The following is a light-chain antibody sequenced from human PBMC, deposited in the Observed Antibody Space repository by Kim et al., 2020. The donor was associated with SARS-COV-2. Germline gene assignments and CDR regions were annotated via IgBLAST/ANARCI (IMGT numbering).Light chain of an antibody. J-gene: IGLJ3*02. V-gene: IGLV7-43*01. CDR3: LLYYGGAQLWV. CDR1: TGAVTSGYY. CDR2: STS. Sequence: TVTLTCASSTGAVTSGYYPNWFQQKPGQAPRALIYSTSNKPSWTPARFSGSLLGGKAALTLSGVQPEDEAEYYCLLYYGGAQLWVFGGGTKLTVL.